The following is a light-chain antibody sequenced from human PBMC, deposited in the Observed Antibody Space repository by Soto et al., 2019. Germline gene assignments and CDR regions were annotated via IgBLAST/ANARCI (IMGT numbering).Light chain of an antibody. CDR3: CSYAGGTNWV. V-gene: IGLV2-23*02. CDR1: SSDVGTYNL. J-gene: IGLJ3*02. Sequence: QPVLTQPASVSGSPGQSITISCTGTSSDVGTYNLVSWYQQHPGQAPKLLIFEVSERPSGVSDRFSGSKSGYTASLTISGLQTEDEADYSCCSYAGGTNWVFGGGTKVTVL. CDR2: EVS.